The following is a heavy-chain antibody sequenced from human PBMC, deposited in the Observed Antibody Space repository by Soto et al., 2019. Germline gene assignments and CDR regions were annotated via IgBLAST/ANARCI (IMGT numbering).Heavy chain of an antibody. V-gene: IGHV3-15*01. D-gene: IGHD2-2*01. CDR3: VTVLPHAHSWFDY. Sequence: GHLVESGGGFVKPGGSLTLSCAASGFTFSNVWLSWVRQGPGKGLEWLGRRKSRTESETTDYASPARGRFIISRDDSKNMLYLQLNSLKSEDTGVYYCVTVLPHAHSWFDYWGQGTPVTVSS. CDR2: RKSRTESETT. CDR1: GFTFSNVW. J-gene: IGHJ4*02.